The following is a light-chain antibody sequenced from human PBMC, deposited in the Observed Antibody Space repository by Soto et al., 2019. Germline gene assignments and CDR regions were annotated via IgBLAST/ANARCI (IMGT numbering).Light chain of an antibody. V-gene: IGKV1-39*01. J-gene: IGKJ1*01. CDR3: QQTYSALTWT. CDR2: AAS. CDR1: QRISTY. Sequence: DIQMTQSPSSLSASVGDRVIITFRASQRISTYLNWYQQKPGKAPTLLLYAASTLQSGVPSRFSGTGSGTDFTLTIRGLQPEDFATYYCQQTYSALTWTFGQGTKVDIK.